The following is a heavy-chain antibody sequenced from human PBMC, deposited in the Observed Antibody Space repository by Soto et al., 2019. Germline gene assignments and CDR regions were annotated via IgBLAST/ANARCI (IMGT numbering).Heavy chain of an antibody. Sequence: GGSLRLSCSGSGFTFSHHSLYWVRQPPGKGLQCVSSISGSGGNIYYAESVKGRFTISRDNSKNTLYLQMTSLSSEDSAVYYCVXVSGYCTGGCCFSYFDYWGQGTPVTVSS. V-gene: IGHV3-64D*06. CDR1: GFTFSHHS. CDR3: VXVSGYCTGGCCFSYFDY. D-gene: IGHD2-15*01. J-gene: IGHJ4*02. CDR2: ISGSGGNI.